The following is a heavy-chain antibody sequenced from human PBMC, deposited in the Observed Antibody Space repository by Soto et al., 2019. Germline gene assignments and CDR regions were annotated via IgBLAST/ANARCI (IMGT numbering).Heavy chain of an antibody. Sequence: PWGSLRLSCSASGFPFISYAMHWVRQAPGKGLEYVSAISSNGGSTYYADSAKGRFTISRDNSKNTLYLQMNSLRAEDTAVYYCAKDHRRGDYYYYGMDVWGQGTTVTVSS. D-gene: IGHD4-17*01. CDR2: ISSNGGST. V-gene: IGHV3-64*04. CDR3: AKDHRRGDYYYYGMDV. CDR1: GFPFISYA. J-gene: IGHJ6*02.